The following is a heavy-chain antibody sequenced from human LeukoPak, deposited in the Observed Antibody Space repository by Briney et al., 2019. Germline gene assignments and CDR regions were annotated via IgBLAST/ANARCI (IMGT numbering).Heavy chain of an antibody. Sequence: SETLSLTCTVSGGSISSYYWSWIRQPPGKGLEWIGYIYYSGSTNYNPSLKSRVTISVDTSKNQFSLKLSSVTAADTAVYYCAREPSIAVAGPDGAFDIWGQGTMVTVSS. D-gene: IGHD6-19*01. V-gene: IGHV4-59*01. CDR2: IYYSGST. CDR1: GGSISSYY. CDR3: AREPSIAVAGPDGAFDI. J-gene: IGHJ3*02.